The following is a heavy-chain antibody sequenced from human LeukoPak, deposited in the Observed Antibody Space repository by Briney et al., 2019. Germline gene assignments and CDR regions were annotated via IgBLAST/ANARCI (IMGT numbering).Heavy chain of an antibody. J-gene: IGHJ4*02. D-gene: IGHD3-10*01. CDR3: ARDLELLWFGESSPASY. Sequence: ASVKVSCKVSGYTLTELSMHWVRQAPGKGLEWMGGFDPEDGETIYAQKFQGRVTMTEDTSTDTAYMELSSLRSDDTAVYYCARDLELLWFGESSPASYWGQGTLVTVSS. CDR2: FDPEDGET. V-gene: IGHV1-24*01. CDR1: GYTLTELS.